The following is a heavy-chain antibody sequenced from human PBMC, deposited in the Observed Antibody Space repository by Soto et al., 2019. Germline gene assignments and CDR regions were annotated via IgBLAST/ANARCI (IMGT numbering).Heavy chain of an antibody. CDR3: AKDLYSSDWYNYFGP. V-gene: IGHV3-30*18. CDR2: ISHDGGAK. D-gene: IGHD6-19*01. CDR1: GFSFSTTG. Sequence: QVQLVESGGGVVQPGRSLRLSCAASGFSFSTTGMHWVRQAPGKGLEWVAMISHDGGAKYYADSVKGRFTISRDDSKNTLYLQMNSLRPEDTAVYYCAKDLYSSDWYNYFGPWGQGTLVTVSS. J-gene: IGHJ5*02.